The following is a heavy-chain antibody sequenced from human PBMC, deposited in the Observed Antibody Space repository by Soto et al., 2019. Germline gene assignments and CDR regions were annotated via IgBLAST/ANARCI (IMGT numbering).Heavy chain of an antibody. CDR2: IIPIFGTA. V-gene: IGHV1-69*01. CDR1: GGTFSSYA. CDR3: AREVYYYDSSGYYGEKGAFDI. D-gene: IGHD3-22*01. J-gene: IGHJ3*02. Sequence: KVSCKASGGTFSSYAISWVRQAPGQGLEWMGGIIPIFGTANYAQKFQGRVTITADESTSTAYMELSSLRSEDTAVYYCAREVYYYDSSGYYGEKGAFDIWGQGTMVTV.